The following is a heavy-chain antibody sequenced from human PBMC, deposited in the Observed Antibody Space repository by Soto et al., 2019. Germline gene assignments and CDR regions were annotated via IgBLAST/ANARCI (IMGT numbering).Heavy chain of an antibody. CDR2: IYYSGSN. CDR3: ARGDKLLWRRQEWFEP. Sequence: SETLPLTSTVSAGSISSGGYYSSWILQHPGKGLGRIGYIYYSGSNYYNPALKRRVTISVDTSKNQFSLKVSPVTAADTAVYYCARGDKLLWRRQEWFEPWGQGTLVNVSS. V-gene: IGHV4-31*03. J-gene: IGHJ5*02. CDR1: AGSISSGGYY. D-gene: IGHD2-2*01.